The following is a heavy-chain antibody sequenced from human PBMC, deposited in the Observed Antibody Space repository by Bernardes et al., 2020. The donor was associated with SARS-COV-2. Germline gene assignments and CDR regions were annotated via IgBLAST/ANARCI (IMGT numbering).Heavy chain of an antibody. Sequence: GGSLRLSCAASGFTFDDYAMYWVRQAPGKGLEWVSGISWNSGRVGYADSLKGRFTISRDNAKNSLYLQMNSLTPEDTALYYCARGDGYSSSSSVDYWGQGTLVTVSS. CDR3: ARGDGYSSSSSVDY. CDR2: ISWNSGRV. CDR1: GFTFDDYA. D-gene: IGHD6-6*01. V-gene: IGHV3-9*01. J-gene: IGHJ4*02.